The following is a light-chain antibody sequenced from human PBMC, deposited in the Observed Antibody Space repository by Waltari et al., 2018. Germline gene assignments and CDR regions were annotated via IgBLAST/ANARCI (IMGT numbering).Light chain of an antibody. J-gene: IGKJ1*01. CDR3: QQYYSTPRT. Sequence: DIVMTQSPDSLAVSLGERATINCRSSQSVLYSSNNRNYLAWYQEKPGQPPKLLIYWASTRDSGVPDRFSDSGSGTDFTLTISSLQAEDVAVYYCQQYYSTPRTFGQGTKVEIK. CDR1: QSVLYSSNNRNY. CDR2: WAS. V-gene: IGKV4-1*01.